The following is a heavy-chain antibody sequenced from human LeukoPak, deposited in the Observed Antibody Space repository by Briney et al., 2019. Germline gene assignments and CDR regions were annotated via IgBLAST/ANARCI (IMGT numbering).Heavy chain of an antibody. CDR3: ARGLMIRGVADY. J-gene: IGHJ4*02. CDR2: ILHDGSKK. Sequence: GGSLRLSCAASGFAFSNYALHWVRQAPGKGLEWVAVILHDGSKKYADSVKGRFTISRDNSKNTLSLQMNSLRVEDTAVYSCARGLMIRGVADYWGQGTLVIVSS. V-gene: IGHV3-30*03. CDR1: GFAFSNYA. D-gene: IGHD3-10*01.